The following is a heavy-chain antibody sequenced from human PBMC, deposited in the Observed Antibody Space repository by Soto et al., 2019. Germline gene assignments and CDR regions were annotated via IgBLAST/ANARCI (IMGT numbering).Heavy chain of an antibody. J-gene: IGHJ5*02. D-gene: IGHD1-26*01. V-gene: IGHV4-59*01. Sequence: QVQLQESGPGLVKPSETLSLTCNVSGGSISNYYWNWIRQPPGKRLEWIGYISDSGSTKYNPSLMSRVTISADMSKNQVSLKVKSVAAADTAIYYCARDMHAGFTHYFDPWGQGTLVTVSS. CDR3: ARDMHAGFTHYFDP. CDR1: GGSISNYY. CDR2: ISDSGST.